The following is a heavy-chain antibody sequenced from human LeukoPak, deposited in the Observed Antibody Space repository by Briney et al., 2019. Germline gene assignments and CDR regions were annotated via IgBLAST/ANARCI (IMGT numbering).Heavy chain of an antibody. V-gene: IGHV3-30*02. D-gene: IGHD1-26*01. Sequence: PGGPLRLSCAASGFTFSSCGMHWVRQSPAKGLEWVAYIRYDGSDKYYIDSVKGRFTIARDNPKETLYLQMTSLSHDDTAVYFCVKDVGVGASYFDNWGQGTLVAVSS. CDR2: IRYDGSDK. CDR1: GFTFSSCG. CDR3: VKDVGVGASYFDN. J-gene: IGHJ4*02.